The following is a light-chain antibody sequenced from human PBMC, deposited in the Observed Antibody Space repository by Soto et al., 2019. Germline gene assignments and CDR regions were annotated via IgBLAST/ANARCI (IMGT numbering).Light chain of an antibody. CDR2: SAS. J-gene: IGKJ2*01. CDR3: QQSYSTPYT. CDR1: QRVGDY. Sequence: DILMTQSPSSLSASVGDRVTITCRASQRVGDYLNWYQQRPGKAPNLLIHSASSLQSGVPSRFSGSGSGKDFTLTISSLHPEDFATYYCQQSYSTPYTFGQGTKLEI. V-gene: IGKV1-39*01.